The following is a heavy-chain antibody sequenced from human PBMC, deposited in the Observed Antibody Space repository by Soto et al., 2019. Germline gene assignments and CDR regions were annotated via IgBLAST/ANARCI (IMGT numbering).Heavy chain of an antibody. Sequence: QITLKESGPTLVNPTQTLTLTCTFSGFSLTTSGVGVGWIRQPPGEALEWLALIYWDDDKRYSPSLKNRLTITKDTSKNQVVLTMTNVDPVDTATYYCAHRLYGTGQAWNFGYFDYWGQGNLVTVSS. CDR1: GFSLTTSGVG. J-gene: IGHJ4*02. D-gene: IGHD1-7*01. V-gene: IGHV2-5*02. CDR3: AHRLYGTGQAWNFGYFDY. CDR2: IYWDDDK.